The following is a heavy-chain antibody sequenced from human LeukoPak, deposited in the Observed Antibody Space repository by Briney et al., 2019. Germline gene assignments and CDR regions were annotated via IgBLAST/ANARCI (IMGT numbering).Heavy chain of an antibody. CDR1: GFSVSSNH. D-gene: IGHD2-15*01. V-gene: IGHV3-66*01. CDR2: IYSGGNT. CDR3: ARDDPGIGIDY. Sequence: GGSLRLSCAASGFSVSSNHMSWVRQAPGKGLEWVSVIYSGGNTHYADSVKGRFTISRDNSKNTLYLQMNSLRAEDTAVYYCARDDPGIGIDYWGQGTLVTVSS. J-gene: IGHJ4*02.